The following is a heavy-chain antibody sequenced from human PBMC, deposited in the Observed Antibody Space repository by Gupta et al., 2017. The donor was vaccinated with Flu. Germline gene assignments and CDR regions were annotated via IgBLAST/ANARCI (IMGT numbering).Heavy chain of an antibody. J-gene: IGHJ4*02. Sequence: NEISVHWVRQTSGNGLEWMGGFEPEEGEMIYAQNFQGRLTLTEDTSTNSAYMELRGLRSEDTAVYYCAKETGVYCSGNSCYSFDYWGQGTLVIVSS. CDR3: AKETGVYCSGNSCYSFDY. D-gene: IGHD2-15*01. CDR1: NEIS. CDR2: FEPEEGEM. V-gene: IGHV1-24*01.